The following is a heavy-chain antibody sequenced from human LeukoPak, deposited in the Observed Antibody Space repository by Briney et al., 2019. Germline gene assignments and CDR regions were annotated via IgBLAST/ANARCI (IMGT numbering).Heavy chain of an antibody. J-gene: IGHJ6*03. V-gene: IGHV4-34*01. CDR2: INHSGST. D-gene: IGHD6-13*01. CDR1: GGSFSGYY. CDR3: AREAPRYSSSWYYYYYYMDV. Sequence: SETLSLTCAVYGGSFSGYYWSWIRQPPGKGLEWIGEINHSGSTNYNPSLKSRVTISVDTSKNQFSLKLSSVTAADTAVYYCAREAPRYSSSWYYYYYYMDVWGKGTTVTVSS.